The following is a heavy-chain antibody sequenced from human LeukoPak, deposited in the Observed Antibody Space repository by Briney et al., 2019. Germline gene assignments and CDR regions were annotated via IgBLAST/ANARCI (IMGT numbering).Heavy chain of an antibody. J-gene: IGHJ4*02. V-gene: IGHV3-21*01. D-gene: IGHD6-6*01. CDR3: ARDKGTSSSGIDLDY. CDR2: ISSSSSYI. Sequence: GGTLRLSCAASGFTFSSYSMNWVRQAPGKGLEWVSSISSSSSYIYYADSVKGRFTISRDNAKNSLYLQMNSLRAEDTAVYYCARDKGTSSSGIDLDYWGQGTLVTVSS. CDR1: GFTFSSYS.